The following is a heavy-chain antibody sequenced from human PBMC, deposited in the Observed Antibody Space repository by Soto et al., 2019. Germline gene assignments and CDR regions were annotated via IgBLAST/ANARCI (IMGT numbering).Heavy chain of an antibody. Sequence: SETLSLTCTVSGASVSSSSISSGDYYWSWIHQTPGKGLEWIGYIYYTGRTYYNPSLKSRVAMSVDTSKNQFSLKVISVTAADTAVYYCVRDSGFSHGYLGWFAPWGQGTLVTVS. V-gene: IGHV4-30-4*01. CDR2: IYYTGRT. CDR1: GASVSSSSISSGDYY. CDR3: VRDSGFSHGYLGWFAP. D-gene: IGHD5-18*01. J-gene: IGHJ5*02.